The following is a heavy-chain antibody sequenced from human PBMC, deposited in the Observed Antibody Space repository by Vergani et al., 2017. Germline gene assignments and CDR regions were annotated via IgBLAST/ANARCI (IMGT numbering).Heavy chain of an antibody. V-gene: IGHV1-2*02. CDR2: INPNSGGT. D-gene: IGHD3-22*01. J-gene: IGHJ4*02. CDR3: ARDATYYYDSSGYYLSGDFDY. CDR1: GYTFTGYY. Sequence: QVQLVQSGAEVKKPGASVKVSCKASGYTFTGYYMHGVRQAPGQGLEWMGWINPNSGGTNYAKKFQGRVTMTRDTSISTAYMELSRLRSDDTAVYYCARDATYYYDSSGYYLSGDFDYWGQGTLVTVSS.